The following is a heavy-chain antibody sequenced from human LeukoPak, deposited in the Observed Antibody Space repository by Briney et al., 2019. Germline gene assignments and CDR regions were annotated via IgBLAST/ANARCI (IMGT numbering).Heavy chain of an antibody. Sequence: SETLSLTCTVSGGSISSSGYYWGWIRQPPGKGLEWIASIYYSGSTYYNPSLKSRVTISVDTSKNQLSLKLSSLTAPDTAVYYCARHEYSGSYYGLSWFDPWGQGTLVTVSS. D-gene: IGHD1-26*01. CDR2: IYYSGST. J-gene: IGHJ5*02. CDR1: GGSISSSGYY. V-gene: IGHV4-39*01. CDR3: ARHEYSGSYYGLSWFDP.